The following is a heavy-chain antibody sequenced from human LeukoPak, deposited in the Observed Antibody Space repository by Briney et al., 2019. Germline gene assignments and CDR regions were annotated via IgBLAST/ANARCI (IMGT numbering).Heavy chain of an antibody. D-gene: IGHD2-2*01. V-gene: IGHV3-30*04. Sequence: PGRSLRLSCAASEFTFSSYAMHWVRQAPGKGLEWVAVISYDGSNKYYADSVKGRFTISRDNSKNTLYLQMNSLRAEDTAVYYCARVTGIIESWDRYCSSTSCSDFDYWGQGTLVTVSS. CDR1: EFTFSSYA. J-gene: IGHJ4*02. CDR2: ISYDGSNK. CDR3: ARVTGIIESWDRYCSSTSCSDFDY.